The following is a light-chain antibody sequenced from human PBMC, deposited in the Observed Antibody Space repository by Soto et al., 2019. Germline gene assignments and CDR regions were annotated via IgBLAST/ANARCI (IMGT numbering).Light chain of an antibody. Sequence: QSALTQPASVSGSPGQSITISCTGTSSDVGGYNFVSWYQQHPGRAPKLLIYEVSRRPSGVSNRFSGSKSGDTASLTISGLQAEDEADYYCYSYRGYYTRVFGT. J-gene: IGLJ1*01. CDR1: SSDVGGYNF. CDR2: EVS. CDR3: YSYRGYYTRV. V-gene: IGLV2-14*01.